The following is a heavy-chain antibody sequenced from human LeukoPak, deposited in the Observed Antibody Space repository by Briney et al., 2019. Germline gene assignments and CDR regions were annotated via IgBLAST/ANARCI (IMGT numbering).Heavy chain of an antibody. V-gene: IGHV3-53*01. D-gene: IGHD1-26*01. CDR3: ARVKGEGAHFDY. CDR1: GFTVTSDY. J-gene: IGHJ4*02. CDR2: IFSGGAT. Sequence: GGSLRLSCAASGFTVTSDYMTWVRQAPGKGLEWVSVIFSGGATYFSDSVKGRFSISRDTSKNTLYLQMHSLRAEDTAFYHCARVKGEGAHFDYWAREPWSPSPQ.